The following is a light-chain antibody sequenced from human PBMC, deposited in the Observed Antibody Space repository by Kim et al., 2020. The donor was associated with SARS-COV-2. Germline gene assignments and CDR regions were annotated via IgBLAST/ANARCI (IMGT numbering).Light chain of an antibody. CDR2: GAS. CDR1: QDISND. V-gene: IGKV1-17*01. CDR3: LQHSTYPIT. Sequence: SSVGDRVTIPCRASQDISNDLGWYQQNPGRAPKRLIYGASSLQSGVPSRFSGSGSGTEFTLTISSVQPEDFATYFCLQHSTYPITFGQGTRLEIK. J-gene: IGKJ5*01.